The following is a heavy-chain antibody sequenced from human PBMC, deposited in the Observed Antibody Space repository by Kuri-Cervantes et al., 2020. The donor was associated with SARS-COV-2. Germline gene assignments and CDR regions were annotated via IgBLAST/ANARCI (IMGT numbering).Heavy chain of an antibody. D-gene: IGHD1-26*01. CDR2: IYPGDSKT. Sequence: GESLKISCKASGYSFSNYYIAWVRQVPRKGLEWMGIIYPGDSKTKYNPSFQGQVTISADKSITTAFLQWTSLKASDTAIYYCAREEGANSFDSWGQGTLVTVSS. CDR1: GYSFSNYY. J-gene: IGHJ4*02. V-gene: IGHV5-51*01. CDR3: AREEGANSFDS.